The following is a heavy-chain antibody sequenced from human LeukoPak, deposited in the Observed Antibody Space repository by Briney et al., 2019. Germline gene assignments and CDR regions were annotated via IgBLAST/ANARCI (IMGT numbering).Heavy chain of an antibody. CDR3: AKTDTAMVNVDY. V-gene: IGHV3-30*18. D-gene: IGHD5-18*01. Sequence: LSGGSLRLSCAASGFTFSSYGMHWVRQAPGKGLEWVAVISYDGSNKYYADSAKGRFTISRDNSKNTLYLQMNSLRAEDTAVYYCAKTDTAMVNVDYWGQGTLVTVSS. CDR2: ISYDGSNK. CDR1: GFTFSSYG. J-gene: IGHJ4*02.